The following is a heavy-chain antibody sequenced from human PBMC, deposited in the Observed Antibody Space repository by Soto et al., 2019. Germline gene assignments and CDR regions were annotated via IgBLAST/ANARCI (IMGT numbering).Heavy chain of an antibody. CDR2: FDPEEADT. J-gene: IGHJ4*02. Sequence: ASVKVSCKVSGYTLTELSMHWVRQAPGKGLGWMGGFDPEEADTIYAQKLQGRVTMTEDTSTDTAYMELSNLRSEDTAVYYCVTLKSDVALSGNYFNYFDYWGQGTLVTVSS. CDR3: VTLKSDVALSGNYFNYFDY. D-gene: IGHD3-10*01. CDR1: GYTLTELS. V-gene: IGHV1-24*01.